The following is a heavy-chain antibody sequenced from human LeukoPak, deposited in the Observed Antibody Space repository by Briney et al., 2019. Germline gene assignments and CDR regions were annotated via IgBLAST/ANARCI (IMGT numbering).Heavy chain of an antibody. V-gene: IGHV3-48*04. D-gene: IGHD3-22*01. Sequence: GGSLRLSCAASGFTFSNAWMNWVRQAPGKGLEWVSYISSSGGTIYYADSVKGRFTISGDNAKNSLYLQMNSLRAEDTAVYYCARDSYYDSSGYYHRDFDYWGQGTLVTVSS. CDR2: ISSSGGTI. J-gene: IGHJ4*02. CDR3: ARDSYYDSSGYYHRDFDY. CDR1: GFTFSNAW.